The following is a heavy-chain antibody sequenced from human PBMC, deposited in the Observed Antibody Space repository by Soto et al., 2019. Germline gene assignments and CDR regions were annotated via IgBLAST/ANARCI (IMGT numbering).Heavy chain of an antibody. V-gene: IGHV3-23*01. CDR2: ISGSGGAT. CDR3: TTDSYITSIIVRFDY. Sequence: GGSLRLSCAASGFTFASYAITWVRQAPGKGLEWVSTISGSGGATYYAESVKGRSTISRDDSKNMVYLEMNSLKTEDTGIYYCTTDSYITSIIVRFDYWGHGTLVTVSS. D-gene: IGHD3-22*01. CDR1: GFTFASYA. J-gene: IGHJ4*01.